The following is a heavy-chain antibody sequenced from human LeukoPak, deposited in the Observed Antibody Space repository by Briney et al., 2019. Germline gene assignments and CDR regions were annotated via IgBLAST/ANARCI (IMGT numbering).Heavy chain of an antibody. CDR3: ARDLYQWLPSTRPRDYYYYMDV. Sequence: ASGRVSCKASVYTFTGYYIHWVRQAPAQGLEYMGWINPNSGGTKYAQKFQGRVTMTRDTSISTVYMELSRLGSDDTAVYYCARDLYQWLPSTRPRDYYYYMDVWAEGTTVTVSS. CDR1: VYTFTGYY. D-gene: IGHD6-19*01. V-gene: IGHV1-2*02. CDR2: INPNSGGT. J-gene: IGHJ6*03.